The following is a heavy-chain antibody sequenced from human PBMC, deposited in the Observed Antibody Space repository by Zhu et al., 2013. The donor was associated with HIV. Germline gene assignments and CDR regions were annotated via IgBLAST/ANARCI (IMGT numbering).Heavy chain of an antibody. V-gene: IGHV1-69*01. CDR2: IIPIFGTA. J-gene: IGHJ6*02. CDR3: AAARDIVVVPASRGGGYGMDV. D-gene: IGHD2-2*01. CDR1: GGTFNSYA. Sequence: QVQLVQSGAEVKKPGSSVKVSCKVSGGTFNSYAISWVRQAPGQGLEWMGEIIPIFGTANYAQKFQGRVTITADESTSTAYMELNSLRSEDTAVYYCAAARDIVVVPASRGGGYGMDVWGQGP.